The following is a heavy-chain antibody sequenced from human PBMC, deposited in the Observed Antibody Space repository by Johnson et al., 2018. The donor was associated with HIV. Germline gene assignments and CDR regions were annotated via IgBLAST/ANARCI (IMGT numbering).Heavy chain of an antibody. D-gene: IGHD3-16*01. J-gene: IGHJ3*02. CDR2: IYSGGST. CDR3: ARDPVWGDPDAFDI. V-gene: IGHV3-66*03. Sequence: VLLVESGGGVIQPGGSLRLSCAASGFTVRSNYMSWVRQAPGKGLEWVSIIYSGGSTYNADHAKGGVTSSRDNSKNTLYLQMNSMRAEDTAVYYCARDPVWGDPDAFDIWGQGTMVTVSS. CDR1: GFTVRSNY.